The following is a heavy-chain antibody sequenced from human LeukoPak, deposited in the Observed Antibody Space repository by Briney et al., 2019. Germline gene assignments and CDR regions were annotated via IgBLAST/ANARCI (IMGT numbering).Heavy chain of an antibody. CDR3: ARDREWEPTYYFDY. D-gene: IGHD1-26*01. CDR1: GFTFSSYA. J-gene: IGHJ4*02. Sequence: GGSLRLSCAASGFTFSSYAMSWVRQAPGKGLEWVSTISYTGDTTYYADSVKGRFTISRDNSKNTLYLQMNSLRAEDTAVYYCARDREWEPTYYFDYWGQGTLVTVSS. V-gene: IGHV3-23*01. CDR2: ISYTGDTT.